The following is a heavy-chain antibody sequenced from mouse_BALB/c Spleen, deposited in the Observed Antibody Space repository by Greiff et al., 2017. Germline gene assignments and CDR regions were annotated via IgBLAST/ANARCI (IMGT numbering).Heavy chain of an antibody. CDR1: GYSITSDYA. CDR3: ARGGGYYGYFDV. J-gene: IGHJ1*01. Sequence: ESGPGLVKPSQSLSLTCTVTGYSITSDYAWNWIRQFPGNKLEWMGYISYSGSTSYNPSLKSRISITRDTSKNQFFLQLNSVTTEDTATYYCARGGGYYGYFDVWGAGTTVTVSS. D-gene: IGHD1-1*02. V-gene: IGHV3-2*02. CDR2: ISYSGST.